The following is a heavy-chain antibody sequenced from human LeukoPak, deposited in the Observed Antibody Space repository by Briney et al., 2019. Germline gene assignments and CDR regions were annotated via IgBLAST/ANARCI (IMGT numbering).Heavy chain of an antibody. Sequence: ASVKVSCKASGYTFTAYYIHWVRQAPGQGLESMGWINPNSGDTNYAQKFRDRVTMARDTSVTAAYMELSSLGSDDTAVYYCARDRESYSSGSYFIWGQGSLITVSS. D-gene: IGHD3-10*01. V-gene: IGHV1-2*02. CDR1: GYTFTAYY. CDR2: INPNSGDT. CDR3: ARDRESYSSGSYFI. J-gene: IGHJ4*02.